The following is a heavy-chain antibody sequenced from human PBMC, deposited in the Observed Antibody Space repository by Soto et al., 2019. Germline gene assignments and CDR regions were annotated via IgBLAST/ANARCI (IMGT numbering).Heavy chain of an antibody. CDR3: TKDGSGHPYYSDN. Sequence: TETLSLTCAVSGGSISSNNWWSWVRQAPGKGLEWIGEIYHSGRTSYNPSLRSRVTMSVDKSKNQFSLIVTSVTAADTAVYYCTKDGSGHPYYSDNWGPGTLVTVSS. J-gene: IGHJ4*02. CDR2: IYHSGRT. D-gene: IGHD3-3*01. V-gene: IGHV4-4*02. CDR1: GGSISSNNW.